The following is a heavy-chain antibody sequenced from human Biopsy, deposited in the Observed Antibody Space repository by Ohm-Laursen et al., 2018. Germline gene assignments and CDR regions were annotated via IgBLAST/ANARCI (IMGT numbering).Heavy chain of an antibody. CDR2: ISSISSAT. V-gene: IGHV3-48*01. J-gene: IGHJ3*02. CDR1: GFTFSTYA. Sequence: SLRLSCAASGFTFSTYAMNWVRQAPGQGLEWISYISSISSATYYADSVKGRFTVSRDNAKNSLFLQMNSLRAEDTAVYYCARRAIWGQGTTVAVSS. CDR3: ARRAI.